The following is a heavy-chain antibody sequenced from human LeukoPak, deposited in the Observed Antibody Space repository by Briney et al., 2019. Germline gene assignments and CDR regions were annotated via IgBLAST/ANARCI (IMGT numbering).Heavy chain of an antibody. CDR1: GGSISSSSYY. Sequence: SETLSLTCTVSGGSISSSSYYWGWIRQPPGKGLEWIGSIYYSGSTYYNPSLKSRVTISVDTSKNQFSLKLSSVTAADTAVYYCARGVEYYDILTGHFDYWGQGTLITVSS. V-gene: IGHV4-39*07. CDR3: ARGVEYYDILTGHFDY. CDR2: IYYSGST. D-gene: IGHD3-9*01. J-gene: IGHJ4*02.